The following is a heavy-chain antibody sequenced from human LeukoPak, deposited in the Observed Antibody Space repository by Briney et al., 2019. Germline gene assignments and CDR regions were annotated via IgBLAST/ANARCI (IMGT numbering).Heavy chain of an antibody. CDR1: GGSISSGGYY. V-gene: IGHV4-31*03. J-gene: IGHJ4*02. CDR2: IYYSGST. Sequence: SETLSLTCTVSGGSISSGGYYWSWIRQHPGKGLEWIGYIYYSGSTYYNPSLKSRVTISIDTSKNHFSLKLSSVTAADTAVYYCARTVRIYFDYWGQGTLVTVSS. D-gene: IGHD2/OR15-2a*01. CDR3: ARTVRIYFDY.